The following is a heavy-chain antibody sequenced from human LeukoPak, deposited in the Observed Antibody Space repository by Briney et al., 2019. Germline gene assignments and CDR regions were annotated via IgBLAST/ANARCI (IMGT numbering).Heavy chain of an antibody. CDR1: GFTFSSYW. V-gene: IGHV3-7*05. Sequence: GGSLRLSCAASGFTFSSYWMSWVRQAPGKGLEWVAIIKQGGSEKYYVDSVKGRFTISRDNAKNSLYLQMNSLRAEDTAVYYCAASSGYYFSHFDYWGQGTLVTVSS. CDR3: AASSGYYFSHFDY. J-gene: IGHJ4*02. CDR2: IKQGGSEK. D-gene: IGHD3-22*01.